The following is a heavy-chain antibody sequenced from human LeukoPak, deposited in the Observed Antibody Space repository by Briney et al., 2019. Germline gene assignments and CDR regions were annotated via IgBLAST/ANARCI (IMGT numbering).Heavy chain of an antibody. CDR1: GYRFSNYW. D-gene: IGHD1-7*01. V-gene: IGHV5-51*03. Sequence: PGESLKISCKGSGYRFSNYWSGWVRHMPRIGLECMGITYPGDTEARYSPSFQGQITMSADKSIDTAYLQWSSLKASDTAIYYCARGEITGTPVYYWGQGTLVTVSS. CDR3: ARGEITGTPVYY. J-gene: IGHJ4*02. CDR2: TYPGDTEA.